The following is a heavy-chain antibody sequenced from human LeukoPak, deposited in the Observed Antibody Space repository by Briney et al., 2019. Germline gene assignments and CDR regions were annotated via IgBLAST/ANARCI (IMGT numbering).Heavy chain of an antibody. CDR3: ARANRRIAAAGNFDY. CDR2: IYHSGST. V-gene: IGHV4-4*02. Sequence: PSGTLSLTCAVSGGSISSSNWWSWVRQPPGKGLEWIGGIYHSGSTNYNPSLKSRVTISVDKSKNQFSLKLSSVTAADTAVYYCARANRRIAAAGNFDYWGQGTLVTVSS. CDR1: GGSISSSNW. D-gene: IGHD6-13*01. J-gene: IGHJ4*02.